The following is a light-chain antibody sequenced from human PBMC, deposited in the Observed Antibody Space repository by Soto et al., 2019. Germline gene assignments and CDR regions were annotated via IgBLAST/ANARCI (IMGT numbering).Light chain of an antibody. V-gene: IGLV2-14*01. CDR1: SSDVGGYNY. Sequence: QSVLTQPASVSGSPGQSITISCTGTSSDVGGYNYVSWYQQHPGKAPKLMIYDVSNRPSGVSNRFSGSKSGNTASLTISGLQAEDEADYYCSSYTRRTTLDVFGTGTKATVL. CDR2: DVS. CDR3: SSYTRRTTLDV. J-gene: IGLJ1*01.